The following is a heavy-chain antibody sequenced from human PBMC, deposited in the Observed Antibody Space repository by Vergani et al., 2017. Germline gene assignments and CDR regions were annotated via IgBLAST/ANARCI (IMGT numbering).Heavy chain of an antibody. V-gene: IGHV5-10-1*03. CDR1: GYSFTSYW. Sequence: EVQLVQSGAEVKKPGESLRISCKGSGYSFTSYWISWVRQMPGKGLEWMGRIDPSDSYTNYSPSFQGHVTISADKSISTAYLQWSSLKASDTAMYYCAGPTHSYYYDSRALSTWGQGTLVTVSS. CDR2: IDPSDSYT. J-gene: IGHJ4*02. CDR3: AGPTHSYYYDSRALST. D-gene: IGHD3-22*01.